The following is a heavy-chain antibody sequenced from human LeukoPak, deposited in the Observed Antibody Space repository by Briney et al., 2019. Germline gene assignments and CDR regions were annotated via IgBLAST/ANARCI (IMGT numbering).Heavy chain of an antibody. CDR2: ISSSSSYI. D-gene: IGHD3-22*01. CDR1: GFTFSSYS. CDR3: ARWDDSSGYYPYYFDY. V-gene: IGHV3-21*01. J-gene: IGHJ4*02. Sequence: GGSLRLSCAASGFTFSSYSMNWVRQAPGKGLELVSFISSSSSYIYYADSVKGRFTISRDNAKKSLYLQMNSLRAEDTAVYYCARWDDSSGYYPYYFDYWGQGTLVTVSS.